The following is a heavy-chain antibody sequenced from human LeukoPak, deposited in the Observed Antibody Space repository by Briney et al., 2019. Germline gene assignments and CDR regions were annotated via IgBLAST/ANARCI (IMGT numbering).Heavy chain of an antibody. J-gene: IGHJ6*03. CDR1: GFTFSSYW. V-gene: IGHV3-7*01. D-gene: IGHD1-26*01. CDR2: IKQDGSEK. Sequence: GGSLRLSCAASGFTFSSYWMSWVRQAPGKGLEWVANIKQDGSEKYYVDSVKGRFTISRDNARNSLYLQMNSLRAEDTAVYYCARERGLVGATGYYYYMDVWGKGTTVTVSS. CDR3: ARERGLVGATGYYYYMDV.